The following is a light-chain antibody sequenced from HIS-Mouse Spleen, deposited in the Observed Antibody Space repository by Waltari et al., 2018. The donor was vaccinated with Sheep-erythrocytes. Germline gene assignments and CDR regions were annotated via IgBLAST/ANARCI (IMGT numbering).Light chain of an antibody. Sequence: QSALTQPASVSGSPGQSITIPCTGNSSDFGEFNLFSWYQQHPGKAPKPMFYEGSKRPSGVSNRFSGSKSGNTASLTISGLQAEDEADYYCCSYAGSSTYVVFGGGTKLTVL. CDR1: SSDFGEFNL. CDR2: EGS. V-gene: IGLV2-23*01. CDR3: CSYAGSSTYVV. J-gene: IGLJ2*01.